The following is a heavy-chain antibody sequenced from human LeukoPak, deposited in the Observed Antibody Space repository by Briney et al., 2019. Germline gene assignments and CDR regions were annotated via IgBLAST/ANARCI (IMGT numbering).Heavy chain of an antibody. CDR2: IKQDGSEK. J-gene: IGHJ4*02. CDR3: ASGGWRGDD. D-gene: IGHD6-19*01. V-gene: IGHV3-7*01. CDR1: GFAFSSYW. Sequence: GGSLRLSCAASGFAFSSYWMSWVRQAPGKGLKWVANIKQDGSEKYYVDSVKGRFTISRDNAKNSLYLQMNSLRAEDTAVYYCASGGWRGDDWGQGTLVTVSS.